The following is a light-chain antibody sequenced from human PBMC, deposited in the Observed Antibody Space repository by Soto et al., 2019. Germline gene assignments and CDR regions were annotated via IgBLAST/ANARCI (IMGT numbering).Light chain of an antibody. V-gene: IGKV1-5*03. CDR1: QTISSW. CDR2: KAS. Sequence: LPMPQSPSTLSGSVGDRVTITCRASQTISSWLAWYQQKPGKAPKLLIYKASTLKSGVPSRFSGSGSGTEFTLTISSLQPDDFATYYCQHYNSYSEAFGQGTKVDI. J-gene: IGKJ1*01. CDR3: QHYNSYSEA.